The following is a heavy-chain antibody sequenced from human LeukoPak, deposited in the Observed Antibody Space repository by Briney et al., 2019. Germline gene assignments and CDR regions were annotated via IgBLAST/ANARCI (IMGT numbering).Heavy chain of an antibody. V-gene: IGHV3-30*02. CDR1: GFTFSSYG. CDR2: IRYDGSNK. D-gene: IGHD3-22*01. J-gene: IGHJ4*02. Sequence: PGGSLRLSCAASGFTFSSYGMHWVRQAPGKGLQWVAFIRYDGSNKYYADSVRGRFTISRDNSKNTLYLQMNSLRAEDTAVYYCAKDLDYYDSSASRGYFDYWGQGTLVTVSS. CDR3: AKDLDYYDSSASRGYFDY.